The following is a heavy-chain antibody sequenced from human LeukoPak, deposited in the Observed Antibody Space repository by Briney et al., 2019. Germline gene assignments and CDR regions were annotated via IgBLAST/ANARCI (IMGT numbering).Heavy chain of an antibody. CDR3: ASEGIQRGIDY. V-gene: IGHV4-30-4*01. Sequence: SQTLSLTCTVSGGSISSGDYYWSWVRQPPGKGLEWIGYIYYSGSTYYNPSLKSRVTISVDTSKNQFSLKLSSVTAADTAVYYCASEGIQRGIDYWGQGTLVTVSS. CDR2: IYYSGST. J-gene: IGHJ4*02. CDR1: GGSISSGDYY. D-gene: IGHD5-18*01.